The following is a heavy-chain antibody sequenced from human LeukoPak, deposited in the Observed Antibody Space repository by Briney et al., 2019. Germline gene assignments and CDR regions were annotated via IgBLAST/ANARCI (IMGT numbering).Heavy chain of an antibody. CDR2: INHSGST. D-gene: IGHD3-10*01. CDR3: ARGGYYGSGNDFRFDP. CDR1: GGSFSGYY. Sequence: PSETLSLTCAVYGGSFSGYYWSWIRQPPGKGLEWIGEINHSGSTNYNPSLKSRVTISVDTSKNQFSLKLSSVTAADTAVYYCARGGYYGSGNDFRFDPWGQGTLVTVSS. J-gene: IGHJ5*02. V-gene: IGHV4-34*01.